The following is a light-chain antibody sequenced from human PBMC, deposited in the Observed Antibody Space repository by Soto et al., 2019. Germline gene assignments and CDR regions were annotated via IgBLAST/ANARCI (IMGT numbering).Light chain of an antibody. CDR3: SSYVGSNKYPYV. CDR1: SSDVGGYNY. Sequence: QSALTQPPSASGSPGQSVTISCTGTSSDVGGYNYVSWYQHHPGKAPKLIIYEVDERPSGVPDRFSGSKSGNTASLTVSGLQAEDEADYYCSSYVGSNKYPYVFRTGTKLTVL. CDR2: EVD. V-gene: IGLV2-8*01. J-gene: IGLJ1*01.